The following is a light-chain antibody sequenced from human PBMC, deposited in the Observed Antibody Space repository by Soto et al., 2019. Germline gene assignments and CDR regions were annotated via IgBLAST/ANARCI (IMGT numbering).Light chain of an antibody. CDR3: QQYYSYPPFT. CDR2: AAS. Sequence: AIRMTQSPSSLSASTGDRVTITCRASQGISSYLAWYQQKPGKAPKLLIYAASTLQSGVPSRFSGSGSGTYFTLTISCLQSEDFATYYCQQYYSYPPFTFGPGTKVDIK. CDR1: QGISSY. V-gene: IGKV1-8*01. J-gene: IGKJ3*01.